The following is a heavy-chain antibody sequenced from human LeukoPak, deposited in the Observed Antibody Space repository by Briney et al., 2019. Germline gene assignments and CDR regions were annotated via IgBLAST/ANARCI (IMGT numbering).Heavy chain of an antibody. CDR2: IRTSAEGANYA. Sequence: GGSLRLSCATSGFSFTDYPMNWVRQGPGKGLEWVSNIRTSAEGANYAYYADSVKGRVTISRDDAKNTLYLHMNSLRDDDTAVYYCASDQRYAFDYWGQGILVTVSS. CDR1: GFSFTDYP. CDR3: ASDQRYAFDY. V-gene: IGHV3-48*02. J-gene: IGHJ4*02. D-gene: IGHD3-9*01.